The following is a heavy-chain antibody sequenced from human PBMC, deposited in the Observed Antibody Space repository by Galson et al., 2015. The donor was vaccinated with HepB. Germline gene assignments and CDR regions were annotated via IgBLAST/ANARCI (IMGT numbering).Heavy chain of an antibody. V-gene: IGHV3-23*01. D-gene: IGHD3-16*01. CDR3: AKAGGGGARPWNAFDF. CDR2: MSGSATST. CDR1: GFTFRSYA. J-gene: IGHJ3*01. Sequence: SLRLSCAASGFTFRSYAMSWVRQAPGKGLEWLSGMSGSATSTYHADSVKGRFTISRDNSKNTLYLQMNSLRVEDTAVYYCAKAGGGGARPWNAFDFWGLGTMVIVSS.